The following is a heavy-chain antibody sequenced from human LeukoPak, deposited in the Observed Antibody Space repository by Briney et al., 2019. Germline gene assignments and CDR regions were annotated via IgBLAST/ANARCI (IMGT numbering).Heavy chain of an antibody. CDR2: ISYDGSRK. V-gene: IGHV3-30*18. CDR1: GFIFGGYG. Sequence: GGSLRLSCAASGFIFGGYGMHWVRQSPGKGLEWVALISYDGSRKFYADSVTGRFTISRDNSKNTVSLQMNSLRAEDTAVYFCAKDRGGYYFHYWGQGTLVTVSS. CDR3: AKDRGGYYFHY. J-gene: IGHJ4*02.